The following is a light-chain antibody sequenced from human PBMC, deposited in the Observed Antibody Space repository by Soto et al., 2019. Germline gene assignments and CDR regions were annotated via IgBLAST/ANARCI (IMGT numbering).Light chain of an antibody. V-gene: IGKV3-15*01. CDR2: GAS. CDR3: QQGHNWPLT. J-gene: IGKJ2*01. CDR1: QSINSE. Sequence: EIVMTQSPATLSLSPGERAALSCSASQSINSELAWYQQKPGQPPRLLIYGASTRATVVPARFTGSESGSEFTLTISGLQSEDFAVYYCQQGHNWPLTFGQGTRLEI.